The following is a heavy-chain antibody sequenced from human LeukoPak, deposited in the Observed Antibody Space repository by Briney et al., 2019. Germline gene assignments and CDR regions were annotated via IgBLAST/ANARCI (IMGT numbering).Heavy chain of an antibody. J-gene: IGHJ4*02. CDR1: GFTFSSYA. D-gene: IGHD3-22*01. CDR2: ISGSGGST. CDR3: AKDYDSSGYYYGLDY. Sequence: GGSLRLSCAASGFTFSSYAMSWVRQAPGKVLEWVSAISGSGGSTYYAGSVRGRFTISRDNSKNTLYLQMNSLRAEDTAVYYCAKDYDSSGYYYGLDYWGQGTLVTVSS. V-gene: IGHV3-23*01.